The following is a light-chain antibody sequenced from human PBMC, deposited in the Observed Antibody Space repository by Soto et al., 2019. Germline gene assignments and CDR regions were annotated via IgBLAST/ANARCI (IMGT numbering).Light chain of an antibody. CDR3: QQRSNWPPT. J-gene: IGKJ4*01. CDR1: QSVSHY. V-gene: IGKV3-11*01. CDR2: DTS. Sequence: EIVLTQSPATLSLSPGERATLSCRASQSVSHYLAWYQQKPGQAPRLLIYDTSNRASGIPARFSGSGSGTDFTLTISSLEPEDFAVYYCQQRSNWPPTFGGGTKVEIK.